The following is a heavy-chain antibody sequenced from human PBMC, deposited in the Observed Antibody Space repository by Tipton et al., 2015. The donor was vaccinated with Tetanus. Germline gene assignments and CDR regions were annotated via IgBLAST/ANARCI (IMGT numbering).Heavy chain of an antibody. CDR3: VSRPLGYCSGTCQFYWYFDL. J-gene: IGHJ2*01. V-gene: IGHV3-13*01. D-gene: IGHD2-2*01. CDR1: GFSFSNYD. Sequence: SLRLSCAGSGFSFSNYDMHWVRLVTGRGLEWVSGMNPAGDTYYSGSVKGRFTMSREDAKSSLYLQMYSLRAEDTAVYHCVSRPLGYCSGTCQFYWYFDLWGRGTLVTVSS. CDR2: MNPAGDT.